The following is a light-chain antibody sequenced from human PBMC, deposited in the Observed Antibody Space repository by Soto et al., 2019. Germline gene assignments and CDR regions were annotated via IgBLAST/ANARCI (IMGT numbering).Light chain of an antibody. J-gene: IGLJ1*01. Sequence: QSVLTQPASVSGSPGQSITISCTGTSSDVGGYNYVSWYQQHPGKAPKLMIYEVSNRPSGVSNRFSGSKPGNTASLTISGLQAEDEADYYCSSYTSSSLYVFGTGTKVTGL. CDR1: SSDVGGYNY. V-gene: IGLV2-14*01. CDR3: SSYTSSSLYV. CDR2: EVS.